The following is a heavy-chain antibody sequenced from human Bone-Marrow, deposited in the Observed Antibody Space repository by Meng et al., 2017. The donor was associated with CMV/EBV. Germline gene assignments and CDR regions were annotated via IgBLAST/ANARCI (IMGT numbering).Heavy chain of an antibody. CDR2: IYSGGST. Sequence: ETLSLTCAVYGGSFSGYYWSWIRQPPGKGLEWVSLIYSGGSTYYPDSVKGRFTISRDNSKNTLYLQMNSLRAEDTAVYYCARGGVYAFDIWGQGTKVNVSS. CDR3: ARGGVYAFDI. V-gene: IGHV3-53*01. CDR1: GGSFSGYY. J-gene: IGHJ3*02. D-gene: IGHD2-8*02.